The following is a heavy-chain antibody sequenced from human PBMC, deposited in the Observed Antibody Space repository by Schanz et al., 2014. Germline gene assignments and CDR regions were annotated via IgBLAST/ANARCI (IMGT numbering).Heavy chain of an antibody. CDR3: AREEGWGIAAAGPKHYYYGMDV. Sequence: VQLVESGGGVVQPGRSLRLSCAASGFIFSSYGLHWVRQGTGKGLEWVSTIGYLGDTYYPDSVKGRFTISRDNAKNSLYLQMNSLRAEDTAVYYCAREEGWGIAAAGPKHYYYGMDVWGQGTTVTVAS. CDR1: GFIFSSYG. CDR2: IGYLGDT. V-gene: IGHV3-13*01. J-gene: IGHJ6*02. D-gene: IGHD6-13*01.